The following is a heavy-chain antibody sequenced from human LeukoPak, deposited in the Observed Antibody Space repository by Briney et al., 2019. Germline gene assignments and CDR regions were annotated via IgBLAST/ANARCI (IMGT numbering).Heavy chain of an antibody. D-gene: IGHD2-2*01. CDR2: MNPNSGNT. CDR3: ARGGEYQLLYYYYYMDV. V-gene: IGHV1-8*01. J-gene: IGHJ6*03. Sequence: ASVKVSCKASGYTFTSYDINWVRQATGQGLEWMGWMNPNSGNTGYAQKLQGRVTMTRNTSISTAYMELSSLRSEDTAVYYCARGGEYQLLYYYYYMDVWGKGTTVTVSS. CDR1: GYTFTSYD.